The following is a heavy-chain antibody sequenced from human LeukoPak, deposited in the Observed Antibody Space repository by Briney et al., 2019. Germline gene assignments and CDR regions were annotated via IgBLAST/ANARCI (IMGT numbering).Heavy chain of an antibody. V-gene: IGHV3-66*01. CDR2: IYSGGST. D-gene: IGHD3-10*01. Sequence: GGSLRLSCAASGFTVSSNYMTWVRQAPGKGLEWVSLIYSGGSTSYADSVRGRFTISRDNSKNTLYLQMNSLRAEDTAVYYCASGGVGDRLGYWGQGTLVIVSS. J-gene: IGHJ4*02. CDR3: ASGGVGDRLGY. CDR1: GFTVSSNY.